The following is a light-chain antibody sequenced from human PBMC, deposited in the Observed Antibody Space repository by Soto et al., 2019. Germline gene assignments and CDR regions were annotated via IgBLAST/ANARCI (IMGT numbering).Light chain of an antibody. CDR3: QPYNVWPLT. CDR1: QSVSSN. V-gene: IGKV3-15*01. J-gene: IGKJ4*01. CDR2: VAS. Sequence: IVMTQSPATLSVSPGERATLSCRASQSVSSNLDWYQQKPGQTPKLLIYVASTRATGIPARFSGSGSGTEFTLTISSLQYEDFAVYYCQPYNVWPLTFGGGTKVEFK.